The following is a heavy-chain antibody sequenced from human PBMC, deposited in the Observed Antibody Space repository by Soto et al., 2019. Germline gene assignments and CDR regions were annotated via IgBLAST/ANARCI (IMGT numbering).Heavy chain of an antibody. CDR3: ASTYYYDSSGYYSLGD. J-gene: IGHJ4*02. CDR2: IHHSGST. CDR1: GGSISSSNW. D-gene: IGHD3-22*01. V-gene: IGHV4-4*02. Sequence: SETLSLTCAVSGGSISSSNWWSWVRQSPGKGLEWIGEIHHSGSTNYNPSLKSRVTISVDKSKNQFSLKLSSVTAADTAVYYCASTYYYDSSGYYSLGDWGQGTLVTVSS.